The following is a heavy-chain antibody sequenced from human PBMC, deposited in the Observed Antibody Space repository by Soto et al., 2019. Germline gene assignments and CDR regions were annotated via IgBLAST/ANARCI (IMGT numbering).Heavy chain of an antibody. J-gene: IGHJ4*02. V-gene: IGHV3-11*06. Sequence: GGSLRLSCEAWGFTFSYYYMSWIRQAPGKGLEWVSYISSSSSYTNYADSVKGLFTISRDNAKNSLYLQMNSLRADDTAVYYCAGGQRIRFLEWLSPYYFDYCAQGTLVPVSS. CDR2: ISSSSSYT. D-gene: IGHD3-3*01. CDR3: AGGQRIRFLEWLSPYYFDY. CDR1: GFTFSYYY.